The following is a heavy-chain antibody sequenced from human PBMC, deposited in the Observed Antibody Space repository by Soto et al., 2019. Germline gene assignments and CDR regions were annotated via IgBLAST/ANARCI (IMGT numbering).Heavy chain of an antibody. V-gene: IGHV4-31*03. D-gene: IGHD4-17*01. CDR3: ARNDYGDYGWYFDL. J-gene: IGHJ2*01. CDR1: GGSITSDGYY. Sequence: QVQLQESGPGLVKPSQTLSLTCTVSGGSITSDGYYWNWIRQHPGKGLEWIGYIYYSGSTYYNPSLKIRVAISMDTSKIQVSLKLNFVTAADTAVYFCARNDYGDYGWYFDLWGRGTLVAVSS. CDR2: IYYSGST.